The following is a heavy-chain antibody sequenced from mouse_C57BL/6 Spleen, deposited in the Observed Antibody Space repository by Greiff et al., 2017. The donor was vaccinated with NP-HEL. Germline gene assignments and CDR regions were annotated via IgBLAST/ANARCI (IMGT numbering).Heavy chain of an antibody. V-gene: IGHV2-6-1*01. D-gene: IGHD1-1*01. J-gene: IGHJ4*01. Sequence: QVQLQQSGPGLVAPSQSLSITCTVSGFSLTSYGVHWVRQPPGKGLEWLVVIWSDGSTTYNSALKSRLSISKDNSKSQVFLKMNSLQTDDTAMYYCARHDGSSPYYYAMDYWGQGTSVTVSS. CDR3: ARHDGSSPYYYAMDY. CDR1: GFSLTSYG. CDR2: IWSDGST.